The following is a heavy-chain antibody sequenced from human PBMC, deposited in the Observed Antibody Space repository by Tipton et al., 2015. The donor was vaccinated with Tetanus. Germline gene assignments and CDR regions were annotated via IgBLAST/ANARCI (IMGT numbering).Heavy chain of an antibody. CDR2: ISGSGTSI. J-gene: IGHJ4*02. Sequence: SLRLSCAASGFSFNVYSMSWVRQAPGQGLEWLSDISGSGTSIQYADSAKGRFTISRDNSRNSLYLQMSSLRDDDTAMYYCVRDDSGRGLDYWGKGTLVTVSS. CDR3: VRDDSGRGLDY. V-gene: IGHV3-48*02. CDR1: GFSFNVYS. D-gene: IGHD3-10*01.